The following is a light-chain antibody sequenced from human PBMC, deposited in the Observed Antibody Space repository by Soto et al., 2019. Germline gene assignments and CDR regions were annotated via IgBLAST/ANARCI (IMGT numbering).Light chain of an antibody. V-gene: IGKV3-20*01. CDR2: GAS. J-gene: IGKJ1*01. CDR1: QSGSNNY. Sequence: ENVLTQSPGTLSLSPGDRASLSCRASQSGSNNYLAWHQQRPGQAPRLLIFGASNRATGVPDRFTGSASGTDLTRTISSLQPEEFALYFCEEYASATVTFGLGTKV. CDR3: EEYASATVT.